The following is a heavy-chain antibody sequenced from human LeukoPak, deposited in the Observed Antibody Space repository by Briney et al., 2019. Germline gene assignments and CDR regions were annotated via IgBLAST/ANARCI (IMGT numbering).Heavy chain of an antibody. J-gene: IGHJ3*02. CDR2: ISYDGSNK. V-gene: IGHV3-30*04. D-gene: IGHD3-9*01. Sequence: GGSLRLSCAASGFTFSSYAMHWVRQAPGKGLEWLAVISYDGSNKYYADSVKGRFTISRDNSKNTLYLQMNSLRAEDTAVYYCAREEPDYDILTGYYNAFDIWGQGTMVTVSS. CDR1: GFTFSSYA. CDR3: AREEPDYDILTGYYNAFDI.